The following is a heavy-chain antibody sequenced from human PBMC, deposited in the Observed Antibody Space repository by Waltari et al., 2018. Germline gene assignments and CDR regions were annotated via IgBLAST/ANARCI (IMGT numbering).Heavy chain of an antibody. CDR2: IIPIFGTA. CDR3: AKNGPNYGDYVVDAFDI. D-gene: IGHD4-17*01. J-gene: IGHJ3*02. V-gene: IGHV1-69*01. CDR1: GGTFSSSA. Sequence: QVQLVQSGAEVKKPGSSVKVSCKASGGTFSSSAISWVRQAPGQGLEWMGGIIPIFGTANYAQKFQGRVTITADESTSTAYMELSSLRSEDTSVYYCAKNGPNYGDYVVDAFDIWGQGTMVTVSS.